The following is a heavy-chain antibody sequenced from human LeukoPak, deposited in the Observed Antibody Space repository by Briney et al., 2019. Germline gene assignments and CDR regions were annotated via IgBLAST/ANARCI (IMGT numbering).Heavy chain of an antibody. Sequence: SETLSLTCTVSGGSISSSSYYWGWIRQPPGKGLEWIGSIYYSGSTYYNPSLKSRVTISVDTSKNQFSLKLSSVTAADTAVYYCAARYHTAMVEDAFDIWGQGTMVTVSS. CDR3: AARYHTAMVEDAFDI. CDR1: GGSISSSSYY. J-gene: IGHJ3*02. CDR2: IYYSGST. D-gene: IGHD5-18*01. V-gene: IGHV4-39*07.